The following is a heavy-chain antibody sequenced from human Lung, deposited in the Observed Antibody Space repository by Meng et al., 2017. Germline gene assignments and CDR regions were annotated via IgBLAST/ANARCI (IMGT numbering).Heavy chain of an antibody. D-gene: IGHD3-10*01. V-gene: IGHV4-4*02. CDR1: GGSISSSNW. J-gene: IGHJ5*02. Sequence: QVQLPRAGHGLVKHLGPPSLTGAASGGSISSSNWWSWVRQPPGKGLEWIGEIYHSGSTNYNPSLKSRVTISVDKSKNQFSLKLSSVTAADTAVYYCARGSITMVRGVSVFDPWGQGTLVTVSS. CDR2: IYHSGST. CDR3: ARGSITMVRGVSVFDP.